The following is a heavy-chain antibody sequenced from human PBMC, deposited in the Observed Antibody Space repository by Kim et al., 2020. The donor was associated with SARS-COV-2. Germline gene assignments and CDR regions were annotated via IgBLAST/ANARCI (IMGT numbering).Heavy chain of an antibody. Sequence: YSNPSLKSRVTISVDTSKNQFSLKLSSVTAADTAVYYCARDRGGRDWFDPWGQGTLVTVSS. CDR3: ARDRGGRDWFDP. V-gene: IGHV4-31*02. J-gene: IGHJ5*02. D-gene: IGHD3-10*01.